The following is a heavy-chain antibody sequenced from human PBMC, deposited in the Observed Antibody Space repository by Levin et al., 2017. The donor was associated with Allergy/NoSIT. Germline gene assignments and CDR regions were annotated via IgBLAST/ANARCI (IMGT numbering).Heavy chain of an antibody. CDR3: ARGPWFDP. CDR2: IGTSNDT. V-gene: IGHV3-13*01. CDR1: GFTFSRYD. Sequence: TGGSLRLSCAASGFTFSRYDIHWLRQRSGRGLEWVSAIGTSNDTYYAVSVKGRFTISREDAKNSLYLQMNSLRVGDTAVYYCARGPWFDPWGQGTLVTVSS. J-gene: IGHJ5*02.